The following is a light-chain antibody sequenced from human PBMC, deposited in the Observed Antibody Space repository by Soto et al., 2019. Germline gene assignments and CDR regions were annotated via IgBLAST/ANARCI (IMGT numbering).Light chain of an antibody. CDR2: EVS. Sequence: QSALTQPASVSGSPGQSITMSCTGTSSDVGGYKYVSWYQQHPGKAPKLMIYEVSNRPSGVSNRFSGSKSGNTASLTISGLQVEDEADYYCDSYTSSRAYVFGIGTKVTVL. V-gene: IGLV2-14*01. CDR3: DSYTSSRAYV. J-gene: IGLJ1*01. CDR1: SSDVGGYKY.